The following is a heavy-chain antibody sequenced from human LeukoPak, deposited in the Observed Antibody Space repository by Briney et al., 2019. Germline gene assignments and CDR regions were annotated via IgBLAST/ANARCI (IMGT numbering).Heavy chain of an antibody. D-gene: IGHD5-24*01. V-gene: IGHV3-74*01. Sequence: PGGSLRLSCAASGFTFSSYWMHWVRRAPGKGLVWVSRIKSDGISITYADSVKGRFTISRDNAKNTLYLQMNSLRAEDTAVYYCAKGGDGSIHFWYFDLWGRGTLVTVSS. J-gene: IGHJ2*01. CDR2: IKSDGISI. CDR1: GFTFSSYW. CDR3: AKGGDGSIHFWYFDL.